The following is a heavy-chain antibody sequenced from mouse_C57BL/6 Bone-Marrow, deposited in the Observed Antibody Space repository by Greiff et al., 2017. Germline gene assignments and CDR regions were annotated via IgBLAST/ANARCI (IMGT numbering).Heavy chain of an antibody. J-gene: IGHJ3*01. D-gene: IGHD1-1*01. CDR3: ARDYYGSSYWFAY. CDR1: GYTFTSYW. V-gene: IGHV1-72*01. Sequence: QQSCKASGYTFTSYWMHWVKQRPGRGLEWIGRIDPNSGGTKYNEKFKSKATLTVDKPSSTAYMQLSSLTSEDSAVYDCARDYYGSSYWFAYWGQGTLVTVSA. CDR2: IDPNSGGT.